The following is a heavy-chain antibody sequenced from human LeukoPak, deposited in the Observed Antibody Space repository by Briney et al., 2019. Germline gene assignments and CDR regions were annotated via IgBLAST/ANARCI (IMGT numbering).Heavy chain of an antibody. CDR1: GGSISSYY. D-gene: IGHD6-6*01. Sequence: SETLSLTCTVSGGSISSYYWSWIRQPPGKGLEWIGYIYYSGSTNYNPSLKSRVTISVDTSKNQFFLKLSSVTAADTAVYYCARDRRKVDVWGQGTTVTVSS. V-gene: IGHV4-59*01. CDR2: IYYSGST. CDR3: ARDRRKVDV. J-gene: IGHJ6*02.